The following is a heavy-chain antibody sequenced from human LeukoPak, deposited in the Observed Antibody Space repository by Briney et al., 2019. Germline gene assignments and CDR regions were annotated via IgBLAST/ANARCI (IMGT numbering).Heavy chain of an antibody. V-gene: IGHV4-38-2*02. CDR2: MYHSGST. CDR3: ARGPRFGELLWHWFDP. J-gene: IGHJ5*02. D-gene: IGHD3-10*01. CDR1: GYSISSGHY. Sequence: PSETLSLTCTVSGYSISSGHYWGWIRQPPGKGLEWIGCMYHSGSTYYNPPLKSRVTISEDTSKNQFSLKLRSVTAADTAVYYCARGPRFGELLWHWFDPWGQGTLVTVSS.